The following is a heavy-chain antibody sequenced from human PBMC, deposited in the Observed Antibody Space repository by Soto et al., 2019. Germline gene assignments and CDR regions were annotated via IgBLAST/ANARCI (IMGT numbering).Heavy chain of an antibody. CDR2: IYYSGST. CDR3: GRGRHSSGNYPWYFDY. CDR1: GGSISSYY. J-gene: IGHJ4*02. V-gene: IGHV4-59*01. Sequence: SETLSLTCTVSGGSISSYYWSWIRQPPGKGLEWIGYIYYSGSTSYNPSLKSRVTISVDTSKNQFSLKLSSVTAADTAVYYCGRGRHSSGNYPWYFDYWGQGTLVTVSS. D-gene: IGHD3-22*01.